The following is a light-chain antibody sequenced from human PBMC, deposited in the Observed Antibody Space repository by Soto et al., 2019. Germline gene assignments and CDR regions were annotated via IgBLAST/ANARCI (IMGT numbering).Light chain of an antibody. CDR1: QSISSW. Sequence: IQMTQSPATLSASVGDRVTIHCRASQSISSWLAWYQQKPGKAPKLLIYKASSLESGVPSRFSGSGSGTEFTLTISSLQPDDFATYYCQQYNSYSTFGQGTKVDIK. CDR3: QQYNSYST. V-gene: IGKV1-5*03. J-gene: IGKJ1*01. CDR2: KAS.